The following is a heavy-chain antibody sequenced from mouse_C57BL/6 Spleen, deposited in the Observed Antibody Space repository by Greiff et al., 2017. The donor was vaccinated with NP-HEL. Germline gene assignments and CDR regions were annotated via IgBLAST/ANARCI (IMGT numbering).Heavy chain of an antibody. CDR2: ISDGGSYT. CDR1: GFTFSSYA. CDR3: ARDLYYYGSSFDYFDY. J-gene: IGHJ2*01. Sequence: EVKLVESGGGLVKPGGSLKLSCAASGFTFSSYAMSWVRQTPEKRLEWVATISDGGSYTYYPANVKGRFTISRDNAKNNLYLQMSHLKSEDTAMYYCARDLYYYGSSFDYFDYWGQGTTLTVSS. D-gene: IGHD1-1*01. V-gene: IGHV5-4*01.